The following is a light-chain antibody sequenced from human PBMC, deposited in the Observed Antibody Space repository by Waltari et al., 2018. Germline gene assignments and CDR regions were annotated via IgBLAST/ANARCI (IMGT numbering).Light chain of an antibody. CDR3: QSYDSSLGGSV. V-gene: IGLV1-40*01. CDR1: SSNIGAGYD. J-gene: IGLJ2*01. Sequence: QSVLTQPASVSGAPGPRVTISCTGSSSNIGAGYDVNWYQQLPGEAPKLLIYGNTNRPSGVPDRVSGSKSGTSSSLAITGLRADDEADYYCQSYDSSLGGSVFGGGTKLTVL. CDR2: GNT.